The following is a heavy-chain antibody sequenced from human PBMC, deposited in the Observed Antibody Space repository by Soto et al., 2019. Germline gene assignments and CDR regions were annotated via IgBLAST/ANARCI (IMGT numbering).Heavy chain of an antibody. V-gene: IGHV3-7*03. Sequence: GGSLRLSCAASGFTFSSYGMHWVRQDPGKGLEWVANIKQDGSNKYYVDSVKGRFTISRDNAKNSLYLQMNSLRAEDTAVYYCARDSSGWPYWGQGTLVTVSS. D-gene: IGHD6-19*01. CDR3: ARDSSGWPY. CDR1: GFTFSSYG. J-gene: IGHJ4*02. CDR2: IKQDGSNK.